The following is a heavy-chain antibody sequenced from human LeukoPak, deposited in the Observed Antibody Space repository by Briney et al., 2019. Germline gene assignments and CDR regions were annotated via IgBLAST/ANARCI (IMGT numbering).Heavy chain of an antibody. CDR1: GFPFSSYA. D-gene: IGHD7-27*01. V-gene: IGHV3-30*02. CDR2: IRHDGSNK. CDR3: TKVRLLGALDDAFDV. Sequence: GGSLRLSCAASGFPFSSYAMHWVRQAPGKGLEWVAFIRHDGSNKYHSHSVQGRFTISRDNSRNTLYLQLNSLRPEDTAVYYCTKVRLLGALDDAFDVWGQGTMVTVSS. J-gene: IGHJ3*01.